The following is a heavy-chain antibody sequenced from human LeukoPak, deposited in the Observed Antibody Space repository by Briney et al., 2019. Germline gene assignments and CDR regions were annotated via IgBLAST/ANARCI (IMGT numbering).Heavy chain of an antibody. V-gene: IGHV3-48*02. CDR2: ISSSSSTI. CDR1: GFTFSSYG. Sequence: GGSLRLSCAASGFTFSSYGMNWVRQAPGKGLEWLSYISSSSSTIYYADSVRGRFTISRDNAKNSLYLQVNSLRDEDTAVYYCARGRSGYYNDYWSQGTLVTVSS. CDR3: ARGRSGYYNDY. J-gene: IGHJ4*02. D-gene: IGHD3-3*01.